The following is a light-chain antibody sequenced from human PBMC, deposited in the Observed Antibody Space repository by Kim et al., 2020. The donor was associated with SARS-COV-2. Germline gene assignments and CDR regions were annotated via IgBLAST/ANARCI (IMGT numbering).Light chain of an antibody. Sequence: APGQTARITCGGNNIGIKSVHWYQQQPGQAPVLVIYYDSDRPSGIPERFSGSNSGNTATLTISRVEAGDEADYYCQVWDSSSDHVVFGGGTQLTVL. J-gene: IGLJ2*01. CDR1: NIGIKS. CDR3: QVWDSSSDHVV. V-gene: IGLV3-21*04. CDR2: YDS.